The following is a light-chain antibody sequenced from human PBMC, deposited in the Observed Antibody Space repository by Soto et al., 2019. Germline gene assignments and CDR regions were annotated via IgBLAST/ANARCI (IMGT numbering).Light chain of an antibody. J-gene: IGKJ5*01. CDR1: QGISTY. V-gene: IGKV1-39*01. CDR3: QQTYSTSPVT. CDR2: AAS. Sequence: DIQMTQSPSSLSASVGDRVTITCRASQGISTYLNWYQQKPGNAPNLLIYAASSLQSGVPSRFSGSGSWTDFTLAISSMQPEDFVTFYCQQTYSTSPVTFGQGTRLEIK.